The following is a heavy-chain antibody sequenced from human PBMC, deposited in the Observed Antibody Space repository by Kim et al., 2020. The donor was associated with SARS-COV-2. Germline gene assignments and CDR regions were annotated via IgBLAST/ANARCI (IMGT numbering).Heavy chain of an antibody. V-gene: IGHV3-48*04. CDR3: VRAWSGSTFGYRY. D-gene: IGHD5-18*01. Sequence: SYAASVRGRFTISRDNAQNSLFLQMNSLRAEDTAVYDCVRAWSGSTFGYRYWGQGTLVTVSS. J-gene: IGHJ4*02.